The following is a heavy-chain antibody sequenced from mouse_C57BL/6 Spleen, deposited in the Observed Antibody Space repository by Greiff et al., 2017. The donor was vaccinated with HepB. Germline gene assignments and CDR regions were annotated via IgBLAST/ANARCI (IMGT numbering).Heavy chain of an antibody. Sequence: QVQLQQSGAELVKPGASVKISCKASGYAFSSYWMNWVKQRPGKGLEWIGQIYPGDGDTNYNGKFKGKATLTADKSSSTAYMQLSSLTSEDSAVYFCARADVITTVVADYYYAMDYWGQGTSVTVSS. J-gene: IGHJ4*01. CDR2: IYPGDGDT. D-gene: IGHD1-1*01. CDR1: GYAFSSYW. V-gene: IGHV1-80*01. CDR3: ARADVITTVVADYYYAMDY.